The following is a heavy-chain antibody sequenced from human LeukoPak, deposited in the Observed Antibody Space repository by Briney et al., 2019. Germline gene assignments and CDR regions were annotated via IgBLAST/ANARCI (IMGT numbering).Heavy chain of an antibody. CDR3: ASDPYSGGYGPYYYYYMDV. V-gene: IGHV3-21*01. CDR1: GFTFSNYN. D-gene: IGHD1-26*01. Sequence: GGSLRLSCAASGFTFSNYNMNWVRQAPGKGLEWVSSFTSSSTYIYYADSVKGRFTISGDNAENSLYLQMNSLRDEDTAVYYCASDPYSGGYGPYYYYYMDVWGKGTTVTISS. CDR2: FTSSSTYI. J-gene: IGHJ6*03.